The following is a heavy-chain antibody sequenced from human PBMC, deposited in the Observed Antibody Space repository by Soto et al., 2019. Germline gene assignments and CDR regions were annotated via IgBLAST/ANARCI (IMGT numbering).Heavy chain of an antibody. Sequence: ASVKVSCKASGYTFTSYGISWVRQAPGQGLEWMGWISAYNGNTNYAQKLQGRVTMTTDTSTSTAYMELRSLSSVTAADTAVYYCARSLEVATIDGAVNWFDPWGQGTLVTVSS. V-gene: IGHV1-18*01. J-gene: IGHJ5*02. CDR1: GYTFTSYG. D-gene: IGHD5-12*01. CDR3: ARSLEVATIDGAVNWFDP. CDR2: ISAYNGNT.